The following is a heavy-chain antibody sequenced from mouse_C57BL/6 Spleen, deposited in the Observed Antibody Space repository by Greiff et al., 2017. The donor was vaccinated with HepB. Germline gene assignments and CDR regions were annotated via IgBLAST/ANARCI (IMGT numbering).Heavy chain of an antibody. CDR3: ARGGGQLRLQSYWYFDV. CDR2: ISDGGSYT. Sequence: EVMLVESGGGLVKPGGSLKLSCAASGFTFSSYAMSWVRQTPEKRLEWVATISDGGSYTYYPDNVKGRFTISRDNAKNNLYLQMSHLKSEDTAMYYCARGGGQLRLQSYWYFDVWGTGTTVTVSS. CDR1: GFTFSSYA. V-gene: IGHV5-4*03. J-gene: IGHJ1*03. D-gene: IGHD3-2*02.